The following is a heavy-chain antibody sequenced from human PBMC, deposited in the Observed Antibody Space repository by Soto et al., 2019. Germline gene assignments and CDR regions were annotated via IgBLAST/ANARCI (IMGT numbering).Heavy chain of an antibody. CDR1: GFTFSSYS. CDR3: ARDNDPGPPFDP. Sequence: PGGSLRLSCAASGFTFSSYSMNWVRQAPGKVLEWVSSISSSSSYIYYADSVKGRFTISRDNAKNSLYLQMNSLRAEDQAVYYCARDNDPGPPFDPWGQGTLVTVSS. V-gene: IGHV3-21*01. CDR2: ISSSSSYI. J-gene: IGHJ5*02. D-gene: IGHD1-1*01.